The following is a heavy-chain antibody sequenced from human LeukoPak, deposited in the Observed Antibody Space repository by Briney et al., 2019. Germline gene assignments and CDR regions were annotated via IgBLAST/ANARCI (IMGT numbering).Heavy chain of an antibody. CDR2: IYHSGST. CDR3: ARDPSSVTIFGVAQGY. V-gene: IGHV4-30-2*01. J-gene: IGHJ4*02. Sequence: SETLSLTCTVSGGSISSGGYYWSWIRQPPGKGLEWIGYIYHSGSTYYNPSLKSRVTISVDRSKNQFSLKLSSVTAADTAVYYCARDPSSVTIFGVAQGYWGQGTLVTVSS. D-gene: IGHD3-3*01. CDR1: GGSISSGGYY.